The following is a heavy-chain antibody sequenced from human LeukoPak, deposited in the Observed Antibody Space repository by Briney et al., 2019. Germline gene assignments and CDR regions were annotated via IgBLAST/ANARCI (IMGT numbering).Heavy chain of an antibody. V-gene: IGHV4-39*07. CDR1: GGSISSTTYC. CDR2: IYFSGST. Sequence: PSETLSLTCTVSGGSISSTTYCWGWIRQPPGKGLEWIGGIYFSGSTYYHPSLKSRVTISVDTSKNQFSLKLSSVTDADTAVYYCARDGMWFGEFRFDYWGQGTLVTVSS. D-gene: IGHD3-10*01. J-gene: IGHJ4*02. CDR3: ARDGMWFGEFRFDY.